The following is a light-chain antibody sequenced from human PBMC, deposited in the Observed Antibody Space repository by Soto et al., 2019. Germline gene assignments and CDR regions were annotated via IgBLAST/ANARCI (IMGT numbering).Light chain of an antibody. Sequence: EIVLTQSPATLSLSPGERASLSCRASQSVSSNLAWYQQKPGQAPRLLISDASNRATGIPARFTGSGSGTDFTLTISSLEPEDCAVYYCQQRSTWPYTFGQGTKLEIK. CDR2: DAS. V-gene: IGKV3-11*01. CDR3: QQRSTWPYT. CDR1: QSVSSN. J-gene: IGKJ2*01.